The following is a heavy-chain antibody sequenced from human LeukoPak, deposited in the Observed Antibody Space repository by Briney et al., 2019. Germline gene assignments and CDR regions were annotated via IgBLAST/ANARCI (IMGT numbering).Heavy chain of an antibody. CDR2: ISAYNGNT. CDR3: ARTQDYCSGGSCYLPWFDP. CDR1: GYTFTSYG. Sequence: ASVKVSCKASGYTFTSYGISWVRQAPGQGLEWMGWISAYNGNTNYAQKLQDRVTMTTDTSTSTAYMELRSLRSDDTAVYYCARTQDYCSGGSCYLPWFDPWGQGTLVTVSS. D-gene: IGHD2-15*01. V-gene: IGHV1-18*04. J-gene: IGHJ5*02.